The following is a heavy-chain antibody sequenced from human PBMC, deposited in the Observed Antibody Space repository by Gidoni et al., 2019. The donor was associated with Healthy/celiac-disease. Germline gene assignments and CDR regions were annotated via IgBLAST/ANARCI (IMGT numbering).Heavy chain of an antibody. CDR3: ATMVAGTNWFDP. Sequence: QSLLVQSGAEVKKPGASVTVSCQVSGYTLTELSMHWVRQAPGTGLEWMGGFDPEDGETIYEQKFQGRVTMTGDTATDTAYMELSSLRSEDTAVYYCATMVAGTNWFDPWGQGTLVTVSS. D-gene: IGHD6-19*01. CDR2: FDPEDGET. V-gene: IGHV1-24*01. J-gene: IGHJ5*02. CDR1: GYTLTELS.